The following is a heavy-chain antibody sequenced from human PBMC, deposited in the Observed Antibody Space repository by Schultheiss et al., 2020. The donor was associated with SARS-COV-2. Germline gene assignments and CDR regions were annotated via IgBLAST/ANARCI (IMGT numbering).Heavy chain of an antibody. CDR2: IYYSGST. CDR1: GGSISSSSYY. CDR3: TRDFEGGNQEY. J-gene: IGHJ4*02. Sequence: SETLSLTCTVSGGSISSSSYYWGWIRQPPGKGLEWIGSIYYSGSTYYNPSLKSRVTISVDTSKNQFSLKLSSVTAADTAVYFCTRDFEGGNQEYWGQGILVTVSS. D-gene: IGHD3-16*01. V-gene: IGHV4-39*07.